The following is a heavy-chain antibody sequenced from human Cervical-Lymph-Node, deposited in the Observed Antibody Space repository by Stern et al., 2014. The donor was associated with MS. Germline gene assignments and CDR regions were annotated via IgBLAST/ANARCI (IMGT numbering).Heavy chain of an antibody. J-gene: IGHJ4*02. CDR3: ARDTSSPERSDW. V-gene: IGHV3-53*01. Sequence: EVQLVESGGGVIQPGGSLRLSCTASGFTVSRDSMPWVRQAPAKGMEWVALITNGGITFYTDSVKCRFTISRDDSKNTVYLHMTSLRAEDTAMYYCARDTSSPERSDWWGQGTLVTVSS. CDR1: GFTVSRDS. CDR2: ITNGGIT. D-gene: IGHD1-1*01.